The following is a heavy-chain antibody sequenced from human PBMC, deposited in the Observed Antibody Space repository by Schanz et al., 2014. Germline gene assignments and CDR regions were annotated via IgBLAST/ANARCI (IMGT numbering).Heavy chain of an antibody. CDR2: INPNSGGT. CDR1: GYTFTGYY. J-gene: IGHJ4*02. D-gene: IGHD4-17*01. CDR3: ARELRLEYYFDY. Sequence: QVQLLQSGAEVKKPGASVKVSCKASGYTFTGYYMHWVRQAPGQGLEWMGRINPNSGGTNYAQEFQGRVTMTRDTSISTAYMEVSSLRSDDTAVYYCARELRLEYYFDYWGQGTQVTVSS. V-gene: IGHV1-2*02.